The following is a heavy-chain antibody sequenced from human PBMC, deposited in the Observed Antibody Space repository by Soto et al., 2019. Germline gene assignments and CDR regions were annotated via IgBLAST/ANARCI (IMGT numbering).Heavy chain of an antibody. V-gene: IGHV4-4*02. CDR2: IFHSGTT. J-gene: IGHJ4*02. D-gene: IGHD2-21*02. CDR3: ARTLYCDDDCFSFDS. Sequence: QVQLQESGPGLVRPSGTLSLTCAVSGASVSSGDWWRWVRQPPGERLEWIGEIFHSGTTNYNPSLKSRVTISVDKSKNQFSLKLSSLTAADTAVYYCARTLYCDDDCFSFDSWGPGTLVTVSS. CDR1: GASVSSGDW.